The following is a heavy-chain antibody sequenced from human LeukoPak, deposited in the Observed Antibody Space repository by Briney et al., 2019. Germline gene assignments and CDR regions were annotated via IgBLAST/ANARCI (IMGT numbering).Heavy chain of an antibody. CDR2: TSGSGGST. Sequence: GGSLRLSCAASGFTFSSYAMSWVRQAPGKGLEWVSATSGSGGSTYYADSVKGRFTISRDNSKNTLYLQMNSLRAEDTAVYYCAKRGVGSGSYPTYYFDYWGQGTLVTVSS. V-gene: IGHV3-23*01. D-gene: IGHD1-26*01. CDR3: AKRGVGSGSYPTYYFDY. J-gene: IGHJ4*02. CDR1: GFTFSSYA.